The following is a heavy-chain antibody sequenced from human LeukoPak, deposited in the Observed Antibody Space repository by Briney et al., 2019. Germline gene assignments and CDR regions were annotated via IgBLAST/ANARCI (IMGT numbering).Heavy chain of an antibody. Sequence: PGGSLRLSCAASGFSFCGYGMHWDRPAPGQGLRWGAVISNDARNKYYGDSVKGRFTISRDNSKNTLYLQMNSRRADDTAVYYCAKDWRAATVQSLDHWGQGTLVTVSS. D-gene: IGHD2-15*01. CDR1: GFSFCGYG. CDR3: AKDWRAATVQSLDH. J-gene: IGHJ4*02. V-gene: IGHV3-30*18. CDR2: ISNDARNK.